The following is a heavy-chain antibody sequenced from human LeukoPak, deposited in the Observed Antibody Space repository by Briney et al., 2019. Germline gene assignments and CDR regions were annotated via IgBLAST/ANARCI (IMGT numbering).Heavy chain of an antibody. Sequence: GGSLRLSCAASGFTFSHYWMSWVRQAPGKGLEWVANIKPDGSDKYYVDSVKGRFTISRDNAKNTLYLQMDSLRAEDTAVYYCAREDMWACDMWGQGTMVTVSS. J-gene: IGHJ3*02. V-gene: IGHV3-7*01. CDR3: AREDMWACDM. D-gene: IGHD2-15*01. CDR1: GFTFSHYW. CDR2: IKPDGSDK.